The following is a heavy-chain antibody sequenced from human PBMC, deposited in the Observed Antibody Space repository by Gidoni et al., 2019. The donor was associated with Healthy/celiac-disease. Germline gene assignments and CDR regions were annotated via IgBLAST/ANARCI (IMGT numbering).Heavy chain of an antibody. V-gene: IGHV4-39*01. D-gene: IGHD5-12*01. J-gene: IGHJ3*02. CDR3: ARPHIVATGIDAFDI. Sequence: QLQLQESGPGLVKPSETLSLTCTVSGGSISSSSYYWGWIRQPPGKGLEWIGSIYYSGSTYYNPSLKSRVTISVDTSKNQFSLKLSSVTAADTAVYYCARPHIVATGIDAFDIWGQGTMVTVSS. CDR1: GGSISSSSYY. CDR2: IYYSGST.